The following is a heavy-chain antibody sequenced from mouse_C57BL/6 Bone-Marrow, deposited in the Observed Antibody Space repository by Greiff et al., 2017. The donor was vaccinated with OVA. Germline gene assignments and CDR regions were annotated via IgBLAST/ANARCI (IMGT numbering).Heavy chain of an antibody. V-gene: IGHV14-4*01. Sequence: VQLKESGAELVRPGASVKLSCTASGFNIKDDYMHWVKQRPEQGLEWIGWIDPENGDTEYASKFQGKATITADTSSNTAYLQLSSLTSEDTAVYYCTGGLRRRFAYWGQGTLVTVSA. CDR2: IDPENGDT. CDR1: GFNIKDDY. D-gene: IGHD2-4*01. CDR3: TGGLRRRFAY. J-gene: IGHJ3*01.